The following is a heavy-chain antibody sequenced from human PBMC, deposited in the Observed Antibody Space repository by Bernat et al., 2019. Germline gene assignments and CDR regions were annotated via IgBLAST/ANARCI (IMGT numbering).Heavy chain of an antibody. CDR2: MYYSGTT. D-gene: IGHD3/OR15-3a*01. CDR1: GGSISSTSYY. Sequence: QLQLQESGPGLVKPSETLFLTCSVSGGSISSTSYYWGWIRQPPGKGLEWIGSMYYSGTTYYNPSLRSRVTISLDTSKNQFSLRLNSVTAADTAVYYCARLDFWTCSGASYFDYWGQGTLVPVSS. J-gene: IGHJ4*02. V-gene: IGHV4-39*01. CDR3: ARLDFWTCSGASYFDY.